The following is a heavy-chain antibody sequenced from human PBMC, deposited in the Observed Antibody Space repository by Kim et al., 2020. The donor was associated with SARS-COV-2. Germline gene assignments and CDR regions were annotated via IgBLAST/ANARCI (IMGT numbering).Heavy chain of an antibody. CDR1: GGSISSSSYY. Sequence: SETLSLTCTVSGGSISSSSYYWGWIRQPPGKGLEWIGSIYYSGSTYYNPSLKSRVTISVDTSKNQFSLKLSSVTAADTAVYYCARDFHDYDILTVGNEGPNWFDPWGQGTLVTVSS. J-gene: IGHJ5*02. CDR3: ARDFHDYDILTVGNEGPNWFDP. V-gene: IGHV4-39*07. D-gene: IGHD3-9*01. CDR2: IYYSGST.